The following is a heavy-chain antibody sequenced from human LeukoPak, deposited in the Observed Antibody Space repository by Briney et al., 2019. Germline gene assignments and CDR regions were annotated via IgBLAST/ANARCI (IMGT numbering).Heavy chain of an antibody. CDR3: ARGRRSGRSSQNYYYYMDV. Sequence: GASVKVSCKVSGYRLTELSMHWVRQAPGKGLEWMGGFDPEDDETMYAQKFEDRVTMTEDTSTTTVYMELKSLRSEDTAVYYCARGRRSGRSSQNYYYYMDVWDKGTTVTVSS. CDR2: FDPEDDET. D-gene: IGHD3-10*01. J-gene: IGHJ6*03. CDR1: GYRLTELS. V-gene: IGHV1-24*01.